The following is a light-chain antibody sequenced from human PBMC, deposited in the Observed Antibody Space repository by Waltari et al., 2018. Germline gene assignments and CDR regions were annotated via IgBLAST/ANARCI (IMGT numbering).Light chain of an antibody. Sequence: DIQMTQSPSSVSASVGDRVTITCRASQIISNWLAWYQQKPGKGPTLLIFGAFTLQGGVPSRFSGSGSGTDFTLTISGLQPEDSATYFCQQGSSFPPTFGQGTKVEIK. CDR3: QQGSSFPPT. V-gene: IGKV1-12*01. CDR2: GAF. J-gene: IGKJ1*01. CDR1: QIISNW.